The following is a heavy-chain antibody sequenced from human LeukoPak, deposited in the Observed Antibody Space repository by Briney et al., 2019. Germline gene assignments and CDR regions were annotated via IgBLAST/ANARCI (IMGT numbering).Heavy chain of an antibody. V-gene: IGHV3-11*01. J-gene: IGHJ4*02. CDR2: IGSSGSTI. D-gene: IGHD6-6*01. Sequence: GGSLRLSCAASGFTFSDYYMSWVRQAPGKGLEWVSYIGSSGSTIYYADSVKGRFTISRDNAKNSLYLQMNSLRAEDTAVYYCARDLFPDSYYFDYWGQGTLVTVSS. CDR1: GFTFSDYY. CDR3: ARDLFPDSYYFDY.